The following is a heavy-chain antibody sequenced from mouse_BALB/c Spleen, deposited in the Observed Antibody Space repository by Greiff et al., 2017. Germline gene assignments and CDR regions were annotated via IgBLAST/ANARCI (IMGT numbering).Heavy chain of an antibody. V-gene: IGHV2-9*02. CDR1: GFSLTGYG. CDR3: ARGGAGSSYWYFDV. CDR2: IWAGGST. Sequence: QVQLKESGPGLVAPSQSLSITCTVSGFSLTGYGVHWVRQPPGKGLEWLGVIWAGGSTNYNSALMSGLSISKDNSKSQVFLKRSSLQTDDTAMYYCARGGAGSSYWYFDVWGAGTTVTVSS. J-gene: IGHJ1*01. D-gene: IGHD1-1*01.